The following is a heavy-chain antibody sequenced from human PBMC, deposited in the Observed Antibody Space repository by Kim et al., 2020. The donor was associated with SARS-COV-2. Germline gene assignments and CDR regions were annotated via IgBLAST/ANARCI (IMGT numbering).Heavy chain of an antibody. CDR2: YN. Sequence: YNDYAVSVKSRITINTDTSKNQFSLQLNSVTPGDTAVYYWARSSARRFDYWGQGTLVTVSS. V-gene: IGHV6-1*01. J-gene: IGHJ4*02. D-gene: IGHD6-6*01. CDR3: ARSSARRFDY.